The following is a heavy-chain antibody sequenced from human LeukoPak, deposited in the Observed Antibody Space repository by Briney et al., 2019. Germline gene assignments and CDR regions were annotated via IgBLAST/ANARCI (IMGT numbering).Heavy chain of an antibody. CDR1: GFTFDDYG. D-gene: IGHD2-2*01. CDR2: INWNGGST. V-gene: IGHV3-20*04. CDR3: ARVLESYQLLSNYYFDY. J-gene: IGHJ4*02. Sequence: PGGSLRLSCAASGFTFDDYGMSWVRQAPGKGLEWVSGINWNGGSTGYADSVKGRFTISRDNAKNSLYLQMNSLRAEDTALYYCARVLESYQLLSNYYFDYWGQGTLVTVSS.